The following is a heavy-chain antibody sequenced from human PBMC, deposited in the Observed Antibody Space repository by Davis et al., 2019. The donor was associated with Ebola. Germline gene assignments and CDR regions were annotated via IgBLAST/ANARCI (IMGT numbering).Heavy chain of an antibody. D-gene: IGHD3-16*01. CDR1: GFTFSSYA. V-gene: IGHV3-30*04. CDR2: ISYDGSNK. J-gene: IGHJ4*02. Sequence: GGSLRLSCAASGFTFSSYAMHWVRQAPGKGLEWVAVISYDGSNKYYADSVKGRFTISRDNSKNTLYLQMNSLRAEDTAVYYCARATGGDYWGQGTLVTVSS. CDR3: ARATGGDY.